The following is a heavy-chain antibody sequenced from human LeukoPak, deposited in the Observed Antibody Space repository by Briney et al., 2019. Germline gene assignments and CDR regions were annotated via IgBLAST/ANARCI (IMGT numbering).Heavy chain of an antibody. J-gene: IGHJ3*02. CDR3: ARSTRYYYGSGSYPAFDI. V-gene: IGHV4-38-2*02. Sequence: PSETLSLTCTVSGYSISSGYYWGWIRQPPGKGLEWIGSIYHSGSTYYNPSLKSRVTISVDTSKNQFSLKLSSVTAADTAVYYCARSTRYYYGSGSYPAFDIWGQGTMVTVSS. CDR1: GYSISSGYY. CDR2: IYHSGST. D-gene: IGHD3-10*01.